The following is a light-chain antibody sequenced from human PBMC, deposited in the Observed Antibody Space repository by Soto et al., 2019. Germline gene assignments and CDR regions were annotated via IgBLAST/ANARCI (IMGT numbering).Light chain of an antibody. Sequence: QSVLTQPASVSGSPGQSITISCTGTSSDVGGYNYVSWYQQHPGKAPKLMIYDVSNRPSGVSNRFSGSKSGNTASLTISGLQVEDEADYYCNSYTSRSITTYVFGTGTKVTVL. CDR1: SSDVGGYNY. V-gene: IGLV2-14*01. J-gene: IGLJ1*01. CDR2: DVS. CDR3: NSYTSRSITTYV.